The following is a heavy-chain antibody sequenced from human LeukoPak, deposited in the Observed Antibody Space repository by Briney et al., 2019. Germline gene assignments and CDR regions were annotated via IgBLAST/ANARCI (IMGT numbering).Heavy chain of an antibody. V-gene: IGHV3-23*01. CDR2: ISGSGGST. CDR3: ARMGRVKFLGES. CDR1: GFTFSSYV. J-gene: IGHJ5*02. Sequence: GGSLRLSCAASGFTFSSYVMSWVRQAPGKGLEWVSAISGSGGSTYYADSVKGRFTISRDNSKNTLYLQMNSLRAEDTAVYYCARMGRVKFLGESWGQGTLVTVSS. D-gene: IGHD3-16*01.